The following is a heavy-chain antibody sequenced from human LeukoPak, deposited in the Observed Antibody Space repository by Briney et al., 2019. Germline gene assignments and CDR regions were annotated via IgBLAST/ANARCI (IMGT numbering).Heavy chain of an antibody. CDR1: GGSISSYY. J-gene: IGHJ4*02. V-gene: IGHV4-59*01. D-gene: IGHD2-15*01. Sequence: SETLSLTCTVSGGSISSYYWSWIRQPPGKGLEWIGYIYYSGSTNYNPSLKSRVTISVDTSKNHFSLKLSSVTAAETAVYYCARDGGYCSGGSCYLYFDYWGQGTLVTVSS. CDR2: IYYSGST. CDR3: ARDGGYCSGGSCYLYFDY.